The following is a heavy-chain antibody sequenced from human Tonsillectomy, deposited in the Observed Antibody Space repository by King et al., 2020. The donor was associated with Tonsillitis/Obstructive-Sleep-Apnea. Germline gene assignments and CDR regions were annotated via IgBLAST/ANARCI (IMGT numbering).Heavy chain of an antibody. CDR2: ISSSNTYI. Sequence: VQLVESGGGLVKPGGSLRLSCIASGFTFSSYSMNWVRQAPGKGLEWVSSISSSNTYIYYADSVEGRFTISRDNAKNSLSLQMNSLRAEDTAVYYCARDRGYCGGTSCYLDVFDIWGQGTMVTVSS. V-gene: IGHV3-21*01. D-gene: IGHD2-2*01. CDR3: ARDRGYCGGTSCYLDVFDI. J-gene: IGHJ3*02. CDR1: GFTFSSYS.